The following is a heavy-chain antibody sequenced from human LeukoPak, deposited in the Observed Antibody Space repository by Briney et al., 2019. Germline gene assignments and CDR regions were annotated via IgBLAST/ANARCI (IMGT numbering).Heavy chain of an antibody. V-gene: IGHV4-39*01. D-gene: IGHD6-19*01. CDR2: IYYSGST. Sequence: SETLSLTCTFSVGSISSSSYYGGWSRRPPGKGLEWIGSIYYSGSTYYNPSLKSRVTISVDTSKNQFSLKLSSVTAADTAVYYCASPLIAVAGSFDYWGQGTLVTVSS. CDR1: VGSISSSSYY. CDR3: ASPLIAVAGSFDY. J-gene: IGHJ4*02.